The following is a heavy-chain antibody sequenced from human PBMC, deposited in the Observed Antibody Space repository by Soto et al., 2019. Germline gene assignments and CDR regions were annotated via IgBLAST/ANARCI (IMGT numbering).Heavy chain of an antibody. CDR2: ITPMFGVA. D-gene: IGHD3-10*01. V-gene: IGHV1-69*12. Sequence: QVHLVQSGAEVKEPGSSVRVSCKASGDSYHKFGFNWVRQAPGQGLQWMGDITPMFGVAEYAQRLQDRLAISADDSTETIYMELRGLRSEDTAIYYCARDGEKTYGFYFWGPGTMVTVSS. CDR3: ARDGEKTYGFYF. J-gene: IGHJ3*01. CDR1: GDSYHKFG.